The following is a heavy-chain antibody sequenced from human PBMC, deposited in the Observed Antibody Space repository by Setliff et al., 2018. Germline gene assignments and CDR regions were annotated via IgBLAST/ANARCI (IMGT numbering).Heavy chain of an antibody. CDR1: GDPIRRDSYY. J-gene: IGHJ4*02. Sequence: SETLSLTCTVSGDPIRRDSYYWNWIRQPAGKGLEWIGHIYTSGSTNYNPSLKSRVTISVDTSKNQFSLKLSSVTAADTAVYYCAREQSNYNFWSGYYLTLDYWGQGTLVTVSS. CDR2: IYTSGST. V-gene: IGHV4-61*09. D-gene: IGHD3-3*01. CDR3: AREQSNYNFWSGYYLTLDY.